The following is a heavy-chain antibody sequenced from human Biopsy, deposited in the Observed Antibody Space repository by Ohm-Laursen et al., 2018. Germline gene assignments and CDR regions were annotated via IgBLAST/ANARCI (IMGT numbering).Heavy chain of an antibody. V-gene: IGHV1-2*02. Sequence: ATVTISCNASGYTFTGYHAHWVRQAPGQGLEWMGWINAKTGDTNYAQKFQGRVTMTRDTSISTAYVDLSSLRSDDTAVYYCTRGGYYYDSLAYYYWFDPWGQGTLVTVSS. J-gene: IGHJ5*02. CDR1: GYTFTGYH. CDR3: TRGGYYYDSLAYYYWFDP. D-gene: IGHD3-22*01. CDR2: INAKTGDT.